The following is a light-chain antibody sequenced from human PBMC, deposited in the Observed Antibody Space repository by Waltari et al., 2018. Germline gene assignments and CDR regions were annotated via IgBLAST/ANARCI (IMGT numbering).Light chain of an antibody. V-gene: IGKV3-20*01. Sequence: EFVLTQSPGTLSLSPGERATLSCRASQSVTSSYLAWYQQKPGQAPMLLIYGASSRATGIPDRFSGSGSVTDFTLSISRLEAEDFAVYYCQHYGSSPITFGQGTRLDIK. CDR3: QHYGSSPIT. J-gene: IGKJ5*01. CDR1: QSVTSSY. CDR2: GAS.